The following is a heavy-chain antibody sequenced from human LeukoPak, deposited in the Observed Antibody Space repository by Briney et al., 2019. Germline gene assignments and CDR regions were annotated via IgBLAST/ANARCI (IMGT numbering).Heavy chain of an antibody. J-gene: IGHJ6*03. V-gene: IGHV4-59*01. CDR2: IYYSGST. CDR1: GGSISSYY. Sequence: SETLSLTCTVSGGSISSYYWSWIRQPPGKGLEWIGYIYYSGSTNYNPSLKSRVTISVDTSKNQFSLKLSSVTAADTAVYYCARLNSSRGGVLFYYYYYMDVWGKGTTVTISS. CDR3: ARLNSSRGGVLFYYYYYMDV. D-gene: IGHD6-13*01.